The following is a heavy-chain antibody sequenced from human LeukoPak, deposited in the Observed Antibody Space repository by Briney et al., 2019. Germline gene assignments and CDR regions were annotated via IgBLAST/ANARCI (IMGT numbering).Heavy chain of an antibody. CDR1: GFNFNIYA. CDR2: ISGSGGST. Sequence: PGGSLRLSCAASGFNFNIYAMSWVRQAPGKGLEWVSAISGSGGSTYYADSVKGRFTISRDNSKNTLYLQMNSLRAEDTAVYYCAKETTNGRFFYFDYWGQGTLVTVSS. J-gene: IGHJ4*02. CDR3: AKETTNGRFFYFDY. D-gene: IGHD3-3*01. V-gene: IGHV3-23*01.